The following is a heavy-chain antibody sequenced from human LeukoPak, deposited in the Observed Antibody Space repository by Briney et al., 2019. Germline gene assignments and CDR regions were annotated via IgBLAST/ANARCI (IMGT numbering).Heavy chain of an antibody. CDR1: GFTFSSYA. Sequence: GGSLRLSCAASGFTFSSYAMSWVRQAPGKGLEWVSAISGSGGSTYYADSVKGRFIISRANSTNTLYLQMDSLRAEDTAVYYCAKDPFIVVVPAAPWDDAFDIWGQGTMVTVSS. D-gene: IGHD2-2*01. J-gene: IGHJ3*02. CDR3: AKDPFIVVVPAAPWDDAFDI. CDR2: ISGSGGST. V-gene: IGHV3-23*01.